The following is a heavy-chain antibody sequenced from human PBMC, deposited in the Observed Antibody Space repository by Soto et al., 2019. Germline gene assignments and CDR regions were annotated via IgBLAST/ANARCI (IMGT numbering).Heavy chain of an antibody. V-gene: IGHV3-30-3*01. CDR1: GFTFSSYA. CDR3: ARGMLRGFDP. D-gene: IGHD3-10*02. Sequence: QVQLVESGGGVVQPGRSLRLSCAASGFTFSSYAMHWVRQAPGKGLEWVAVISYDGSNKYYADSVKGRVTISRDNSKNTLYLQMNSLRAEDTAVYYCARGMLRGFDPWGQGTLVTVSS. J-gene: IGHJ5*02. CDR2: ISYDGSNK.